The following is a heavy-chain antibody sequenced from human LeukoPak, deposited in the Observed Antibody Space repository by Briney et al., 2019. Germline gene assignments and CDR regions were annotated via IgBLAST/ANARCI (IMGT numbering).Heavy chain of an antibody. CDR1: GGSISNYY. Sequence: SETLSLTCTVSGGSISNYYWSWIRQTPGKGLEWIGYIHNSGSTKYNPSLKSPVGISVDTSKHQFSLKVNSVTAADTAVYYCARGGGWGNWNDAVDYWGQGTLVTVSS. CDR3: ARGGGWGNWNDAVDY. D-gene: IGHD1-1*01. J-gene: IGHJ4*02. V-gene: IGHV4-59*01. CDR2: IHNSGST.